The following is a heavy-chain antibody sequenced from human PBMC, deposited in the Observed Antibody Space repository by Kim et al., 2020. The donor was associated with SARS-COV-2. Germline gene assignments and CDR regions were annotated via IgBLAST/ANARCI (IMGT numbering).Heavy chain of an antibody. D-gene: IGHD3-16*01. Sequence: GGSLRLSCAASGFSFSSSVMSWVRQAPGKGLEWVSGISGNGGATYYADSVKGRLTISRDNSQKILFLQMNSLRVEDTALYYCAKDFRAAWGWVDLWGQGT. CDR3: AKDFRAAWGWVDL. J-gene: IGHJ5*02. CDR2: ISGNGGAT. CDR1: GFSFSSSV. V-gene: IGHV3-23*01.